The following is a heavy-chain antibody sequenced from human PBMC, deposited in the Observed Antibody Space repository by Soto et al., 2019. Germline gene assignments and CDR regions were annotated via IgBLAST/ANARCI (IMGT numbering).Heavy chain of an antibody. V-gene: IGHV4-30-4*01. CDR2: IYYTGST. Sequence: PSETLSLTCTVSGGSISTGDYFWSWIRQPPGKGLEWIGYIYYTGSTFYNPSLRSRVTISGDTSKNEFSLKLSSVTAADTAVYYCARGRGSSWYFHYWGQGTLVTVSS. CDR1: GGSISTGDYF. D-gene: IGHD6-13*01. J-gene: IGHJ4*02. CDR3: ARGRGSSWYFHY.